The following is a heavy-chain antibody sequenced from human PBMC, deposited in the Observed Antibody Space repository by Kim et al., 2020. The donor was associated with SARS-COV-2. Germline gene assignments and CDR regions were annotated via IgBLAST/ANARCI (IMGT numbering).Heavy chain of an antibody. CDR2: IIPILGIA. V-gene: IGHV1-69*04. CDR3: AREGGLDYSMDV. Sequence: SVKVSCKASGGTFSSYTISWVRQAPGQGLEWMGRIIPILGIANYAQKFQGRVTITADKSTSTAYMELSSLRSEDTAVYYCAREGGLDYSMDVWGQGTTVTVSS. D-gene: IGHD2-15*01. J-gene: IGHJ6*02. CDR1: GGTFSSYT.